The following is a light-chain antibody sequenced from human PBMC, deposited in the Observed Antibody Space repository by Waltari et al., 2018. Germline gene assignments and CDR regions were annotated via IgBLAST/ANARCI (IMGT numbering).Light chain of an antibody. CDR2: DAS. V-gene: IGKV3-20*01. CDR1: HSFSSSF. Sequence: EIVLTQSPGTLSLSPGESATLSCWASHSFSSSFLLWYQQKPGQAPRLIMYDASRMASGISERFSGSGSGTDFTLTITRLEPEDSAVYYCQQYGGFPPYNFGQGTKLEI. CDR3: QQYGGFPPYN. J-gene: IGKJ2*01.